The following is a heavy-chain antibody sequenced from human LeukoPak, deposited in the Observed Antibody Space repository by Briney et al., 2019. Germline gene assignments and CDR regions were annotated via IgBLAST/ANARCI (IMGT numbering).Heavy chain of an antibody. D-gene: IGHD2-2*01. V-gene: IGHV4-34*01. CDR2: INHSGST. J-gene: IGHJ4*02. CDR3: ARLSSQLPHDY. CDR1: GFIFSSHG. Sequence: KAGGSLRLSCAASGFIFSSHGMSWIRQPPGKGLEWIGEINHSGSTYYNPSLKSRVTISVDTSKNQFSLKLSSVTAADTAVYYCARLSSQLPHDYWGQGTLVTVSS.